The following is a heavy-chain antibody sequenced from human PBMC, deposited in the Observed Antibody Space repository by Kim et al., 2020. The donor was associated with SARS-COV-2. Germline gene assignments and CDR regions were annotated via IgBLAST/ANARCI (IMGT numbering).Heavy chain of an antibody. J-gene: IGHJ6*02. V-gene: IGHV4-34*01. CDR2: FNHSGST. CDR3: ARGRRDLLAAADTYYYYYGKDV. D-gene: IGHD6-13*01. Sequence: SETLSLTCAVYGGFFSGHSWSWLRQPPGKGLEWFGEFNHSGSTNYNPSLKSRVTISVDASKNQFSLKLSSVTAADTAVYSCARGRRDLLAAADTYYYYYGKDVWGQATTVTVSS. CDR1: GGFFSGHS.